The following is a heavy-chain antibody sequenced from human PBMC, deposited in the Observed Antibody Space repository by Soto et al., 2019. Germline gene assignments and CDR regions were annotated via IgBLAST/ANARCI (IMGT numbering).Heavy chain of an antibody. CDR2: IYTEGTT. CDR1: GDSISDYFY. CDR3: AREVRGGFTGIFDQ. J-gene: IGHJ4*02. D-gene: IGHD2-15*01. V-gene: IGHV4-4*07. Sequence: QVQLQGSGPGQVKPSETLSLTYTVSGDSISDYFYWSWIRQPAGKGLEWIGRIYTEGTTKYNPSRKRLVTLSLDKYESQFARRLSSVTAADAAVYYFAREVRGGFTGIFDQWGRGSRVTVSS.